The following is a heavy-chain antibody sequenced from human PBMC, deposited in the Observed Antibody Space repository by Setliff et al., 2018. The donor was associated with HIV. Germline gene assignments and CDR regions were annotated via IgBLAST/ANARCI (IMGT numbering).Heavy chain of an antibody. V-gene: IGHV1-18*01. CDR3: ARENSSWYWAYYYYGMDV. Sequence: GASVKVSCKASGYTFTSYGIDWVRQAPGQGLEWMGWISAYNGDTNYAQNFQGRVTMTTDTSTSTAYMELRYLRSDDTAVYYCARENSSWYWAYYYYGMDVWGQGTTVTVSS. J-gene: IGHJ6*02. CDR2: ISAYNGDT. CDR1: GYTFTSYG. D-gene: IGHD6-13*01.